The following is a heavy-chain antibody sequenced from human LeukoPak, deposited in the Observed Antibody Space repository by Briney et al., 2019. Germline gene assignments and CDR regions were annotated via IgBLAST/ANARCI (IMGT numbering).Heavy chain of an antibody. D-gene: IGHD1-14*01. V-gene: IGHV3-74*01. CDR2: IKSDGSGT. J-gene: IGHJ4*02. CDR1: GFTFSSYW. Sequence: QPGGSLRLSCAASGFTFSSYWMHWVRQAPGKGLVWVSRIKSDGSGTTYADSVKGRFTTSRDSAKNTLYLQMNSLRAEDTAVYFCAREFRKPSTGDWGQGTLVTVSS. CDR3: AREFRKPSTGD.